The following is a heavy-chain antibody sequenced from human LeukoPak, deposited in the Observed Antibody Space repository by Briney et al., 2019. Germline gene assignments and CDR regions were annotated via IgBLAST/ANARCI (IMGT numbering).Heavy chain of an antibody. CDR2: INPNSGGT. J-gene: IGHJ4*02. V-gene: IGHV1-2*02. Sequence: ASVTVSCKASGYTFTGYYMHWVRQAPGQGLEWMGWINPNSGGTNYGQKFQGRVTMTRDTSISTAYMELSRLRSDDTAVYYCARFTNYYDSSGYDYWGQGTLVTVSS. CDR1: GYTFTGYY. CDR3: ARFTNYYDSSGYDY. D-gene: IGHD3-22*01.